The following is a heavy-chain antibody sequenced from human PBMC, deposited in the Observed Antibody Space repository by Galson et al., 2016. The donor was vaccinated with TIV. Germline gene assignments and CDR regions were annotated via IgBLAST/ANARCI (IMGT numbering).Heavy chain of an antibody. Sequence: KVSCKASGYTFSDYYLHWVRQAPEQGLEWMGWINPKTGGTIYAQKFQGRVTLTRDTTISTVYMDVSGLTYDDTAVYYCARGYGSDPDYWGQGTLVTVSS. V-gene: IGHV1-2*02. CDR2: INPKTGGT. D-gene: IGHD3-10*01. J-gene: IGHJ4*02. CDR1: GYTFSDYY. CDR3: ARGYGSDPDY.